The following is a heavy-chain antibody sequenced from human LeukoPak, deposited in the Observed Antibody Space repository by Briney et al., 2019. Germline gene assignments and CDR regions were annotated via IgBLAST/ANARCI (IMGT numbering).Heavy chain of an antibody. V-gene: IGHV3-48*03. CDR2: IDSSGITI. Sequence: GGSLRLSCAGSGFPFSSYEMTWLRQAPGKGLEWVSHIDSSGITIYYGDSVKGRFTISRDNAKNSIYLQMDSLRVEDAAIYYCARDSVGDLLDYWGQGTPVTVSS. D-gene: IGHD4-17*01. CDR3: ARDSVGDLLDY. J-gene: IGHJ4*02. CDR1: GFPFSSYE.